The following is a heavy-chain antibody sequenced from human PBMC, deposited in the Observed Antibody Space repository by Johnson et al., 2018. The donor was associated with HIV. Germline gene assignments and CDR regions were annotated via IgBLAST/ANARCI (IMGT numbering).Heavy chain of an antibody. Sequence: QLVESGGGLVKPGGSLRLSCAASGFTFSSYWMHWVRQAPVKGLVWVSRINSDGSSTSYADSVKGRFTISTDNAKNTLYLQMNSLRAEDTAVYYCARVWIGDACDIWGQGTMVTVSS. J-gene: IGHJ3*02. CDR2: INSDGSST. V-gene: IGHV3-74*02. CDR3: ARVWIGDACDI. CDR1: GFTFSSYW. D-gene: IGHD5-12*01.